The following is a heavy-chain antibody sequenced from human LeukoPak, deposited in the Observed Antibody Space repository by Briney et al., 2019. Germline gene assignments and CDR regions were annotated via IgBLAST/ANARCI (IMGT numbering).Heavy chain of an antibody. CDR3: ARVSPPDRYYYDSSGYMDY. D-gene: IGHD3-22*01. CDR1: GFTFGSYA. Sequence: GGSLRLSWAASGFTFGSYAMHWVGQAPGKGLEWVEVISYDGRNKYYADSVKGRFTISRDNSKNTLYLQMNSLRAEDTAVYYCARVSPPDRYYYDSSGYMDYWGQGTLVTVSS. V-gene: IGHV3-30*04. J-gene: IGHJ4*02. CDR2: ISYDGRNK.